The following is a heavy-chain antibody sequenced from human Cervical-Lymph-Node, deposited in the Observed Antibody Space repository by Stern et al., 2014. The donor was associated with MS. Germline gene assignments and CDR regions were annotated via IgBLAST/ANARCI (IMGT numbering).Heavy chain of an antibody. CDR2: IYPGDSHT. CDR1: GYSFTSYW. J-gene: IGHJ4*02. Sequence: EVQLVESGAEVKKPGESLKISCKGSGYSFTSYWIGWVRQVPGKGLEWVGSIYPGDSHTRYSPSFHGQVAISADKSISTAYLQWSSVKAADSAMYYCARPTVTSGYFDYWGQGTLVTVSS. V-gene: IGHV5-51*01. D-gene: IGHD4-17*01. CDR3: ARPTVTSGYFDY.